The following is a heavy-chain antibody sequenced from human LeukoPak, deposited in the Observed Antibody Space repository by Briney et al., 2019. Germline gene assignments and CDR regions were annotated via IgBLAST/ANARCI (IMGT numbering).Heavy chain of an antibody. CDR3: AKVSDSSGYYYYFDN. J-gene: IGHJ4*02. CDR2: ISGSGGST. Sequence: GGSLRLSCAASGFTFSSYAMSWVRQAPGKGLEWVSAISGSGGSTYYADSVKGRFTISRDNSKNTLYLQMNSLRAEDTAVYYCAKVSDSSGYYYYFDNWGQGTLVTVSS. V-gene: IGHV3-23*01. CDR1: GFTFSSYA. D-gene: IGHD3-22*01.